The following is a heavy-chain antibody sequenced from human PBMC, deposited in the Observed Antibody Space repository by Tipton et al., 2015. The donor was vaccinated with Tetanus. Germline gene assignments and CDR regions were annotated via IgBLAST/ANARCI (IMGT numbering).Heavy chain of an antibody. D-gene: IGHD6-13*01. CDR3: AKDGPLWVPVAGIRYVVS. V-gene: IGHV3-23*01. J-gene: IGHJ4*02. CDR2: LSGSGATT. CDR1: GFTFSSYA. Sequence: SLRLSCAASGFTFSSYAMTWVRHAPGKGLLWVSTLSGSGATTYYTDSVKGRFTISRDNSKNTLYLQMNSLSAADTAVFFCAKDGPLWVPVAGIRYVVSWSQGTQLAVSS.